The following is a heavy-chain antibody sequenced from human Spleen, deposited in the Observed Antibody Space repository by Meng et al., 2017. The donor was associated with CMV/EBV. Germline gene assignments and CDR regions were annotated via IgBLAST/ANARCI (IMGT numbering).Heavy chain of an antibody. Sequence: SGCSRSTSGRGVGWIRQPPGKALEWLALIYWDDDKRYSPSLKSRLTITKDTSKNQVVLTMTNMDPVDTATYYCAHRDYCSGGTCTFDYWGQGTLVTVSS. J-gene: IGHJ4*02. V-gene: IGHV2-5*02. D-gene: IGHD2-15*01. CDR2: IYWDDDK. CDR3: AHRDYCSGGTCTFDY. CDR1: GCSRSTSGRG.